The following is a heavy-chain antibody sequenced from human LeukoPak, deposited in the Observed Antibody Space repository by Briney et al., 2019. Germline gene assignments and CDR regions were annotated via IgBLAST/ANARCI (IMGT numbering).Heavy chain of an antibody. J-gene: IGHJ4*02. CDR3: TRGVDSDGVDF. CDR2: INHSGTT. D-gene: IGHD5-12*01. CDR1: GGSFSGYY. Sequence: SETLSLTCAVYGGSFSGYYWSWIRQPPGKGLEWIGEINHSGTTSYNPSLKSRVTISVDTSKNKFSLKLSSVTAADTAVYYCTRGVDSDGVDFWGQGTLVTVSS. V-gene: IGHV4-34*01.